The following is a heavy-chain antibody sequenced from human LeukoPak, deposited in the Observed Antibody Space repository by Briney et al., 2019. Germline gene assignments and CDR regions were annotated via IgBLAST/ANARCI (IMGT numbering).Heavy chain of an antibody. V-gene: IGHV1-46*01. Sequence: GASVKVSCKASGYIFTSYNMYWVRQAPGQGLEWMGIINSSGGSTNYAQKFQGRVTMTRDTSTSTVYMELSSLRSEDTAVYYCARGDHVRIYAESAFDIWGQGTMVTVSS. CDR3: ARGDHVRIYAESAFDI. J-gene: IGHJ3*02. D-gene: IGHD5/OR15-5a*01. CDR2: INSSGGST. CDR1: GYIFTSYN.